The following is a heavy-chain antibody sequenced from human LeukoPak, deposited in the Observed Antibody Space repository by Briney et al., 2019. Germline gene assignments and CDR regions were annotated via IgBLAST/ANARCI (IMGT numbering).Heavy chain of an antibody. CDR2: INKDGSEK. CDR3: ARDRTGNNDFWSGYTTFFDY. D-gene: IGHD3-3*01. CDR1: RFTFTSYW. J-gene: IGHJ4*02. V-gene: IGHV3-7*01. Sequence: GGSLRLSCAASRFTFTSYWMSWVRQAPGKGLEWVAKINKDGSEKYYVDSVKGRFTISRDNAKNSLYLQMNSLRAEDTAVYYCARDRTGNNDFWSGYTTFFDYWGQGTLVTVSP.